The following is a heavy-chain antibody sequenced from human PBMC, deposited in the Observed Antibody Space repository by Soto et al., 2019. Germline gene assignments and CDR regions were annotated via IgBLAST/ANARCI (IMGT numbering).Heavy chain of an antibody. D-gene: IGHD3-10*01. V-gene: IGHV3-33*01. J-gene: IGHJ4*02. CDR3: ARVVMVRGAPLDY. CDR1: GFTFSSYG. Sequence: GGSLRLSCAASGFTFSSYGMHWVRQAPGKGLEWVAVIWYDGSNKYYADSVKGRFTISRDNSKNTLYLQMNSLRAEDTAVYYCARVVMVRGAPLDYWGQGTLVTVSS. CDR2: IWYDGSNK.